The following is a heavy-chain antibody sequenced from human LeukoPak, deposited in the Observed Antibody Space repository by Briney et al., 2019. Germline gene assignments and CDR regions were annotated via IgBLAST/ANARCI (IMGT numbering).Heavy chain of an antibody. CDR1: GGSISSSSYY. CDR2: IYYSGST. D-gene: IGHD5-24*01. CDR3: ARGHTSRDGYYNWFDP. Sequence: PSETLSLTCTVSGGSISSSSYYWGWIRQPPGKGLEWIGSIYYSGSTYYNPSLKSRVTISVDTSKDQFSLKLSSVTAADTAVNYCARGHTSRDGYYNWFDPWGQGTLVTVSS. V-gene: IGHV4-39*07. J-gene: IGHJ5*02.